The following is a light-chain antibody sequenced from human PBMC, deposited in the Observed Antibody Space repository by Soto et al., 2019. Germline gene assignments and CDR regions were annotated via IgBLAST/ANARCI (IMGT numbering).Light chain of an antibody. CDR2: GAS. CDR1: QSISNY. Sequence: DIQMTQSPSSPSTSVGDRVTITCRASQSISNYFYGYQQRPGKAPTLLIYGASSLQSGVPSRFSGSRSETDFTLTISSLQPEDVATYYCQQSYSTPITFGQGTRLEIK. J-gene: IGKJ5*01. CDR3: QQSYSTPIT. V-gene: IGKV1-39*01.